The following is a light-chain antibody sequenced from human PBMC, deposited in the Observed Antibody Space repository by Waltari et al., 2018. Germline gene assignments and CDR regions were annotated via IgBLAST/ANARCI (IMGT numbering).Light chain of an antibody. CDR2: STS. CDR1: QTIYIS. CDR3: QQSYSTPET. Sequence: DIQMTQSPSSLSASVGDRVTITCRASQTIYISLNWYQQKPGSAPKLLIYSTSSLQSGVPSRFSGSGSGTDFTLTISSLQPEDVASYCCQQSYSTPETFGQGTKLEIK. V-gene: IGKV1-39*01. J-gene: IGKJ2*01.